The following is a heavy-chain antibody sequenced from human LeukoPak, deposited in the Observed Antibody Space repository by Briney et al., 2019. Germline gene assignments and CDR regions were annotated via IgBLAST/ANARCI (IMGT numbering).Heavy chain of an antibody. CDR3: VRDRYDILTGYNDAFDI. CDR2: IKQDGSEK. V-gene: IGHV3-7*01. Sequence: GGSLRLSCAASGFTFTTYWMSWVRQAPGKGLEWMANIKQDGSEKYYVDSVKGRFTISRDNARNSLYLQMNSLRAEDTAVYYCVRDRYDILTGYNDAFDIWGQGTMVTVSS. CDR1: GFTFTTYW. D-gene: IGHD3-9*01. J-gene: IGHJ3*02.